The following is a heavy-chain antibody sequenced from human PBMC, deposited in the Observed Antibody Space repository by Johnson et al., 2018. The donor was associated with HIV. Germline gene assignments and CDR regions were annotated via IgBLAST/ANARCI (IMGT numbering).Heavy chain of an antibody. CDR1: GFTFSSYA. Sequence: QVQLVESGGGVVQPGRSLRLSCAASGFTFSSYAMHWVRQAPGKGLEWVAVISYDGSNKYYADSVTGRFTISRDNSKNTLYLQMNSLRVEDTAVYYCASSYSESDAFDIWGQGTMVTVSS. V-gene: IGHV3-30*14. CDR2: ISYDGSNK. J-gene: IGHJ3*02. D-gene: IGHD3-10*01. CDR3: ASSYSESDAFDI.